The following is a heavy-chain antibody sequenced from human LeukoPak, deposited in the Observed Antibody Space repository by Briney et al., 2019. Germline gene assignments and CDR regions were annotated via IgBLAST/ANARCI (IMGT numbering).Heavy chain of an antibody. CDR3: ARDRYSGYGGLFEY. CDR2: ISGSSGST. D-gene: IGHD5-12*01. CDR1: GFTFTSYS. V-gene: IGHV3-23*01. Sequence: GGSLRLSCAASGFTFTSYSMSWVRQAPGKGLEWVSTISGSSGSTYYADSVKGRLTISRDSSKNTLYLQMKSLRAEDTAVYYCARDRYSGYGGLFEYWGQGTLVTVSS. J-gene: IGHJ4*02.